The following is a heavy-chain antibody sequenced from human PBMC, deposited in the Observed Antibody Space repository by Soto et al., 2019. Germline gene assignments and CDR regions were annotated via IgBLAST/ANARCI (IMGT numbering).Heavy chain of an antibody. CDR3: ARLVAARYYYYYGMDV. CDR2: INHSGST. V-gene: IGHV4-34*01. J-gene: IGHJ6*02. Sequence: PSETLSLICAVYGGSFSGYYWSWIRQPPGKGLEWIGEINHSGSTNYNPSLKSRVTISVDTSKNQFSLKLSSVTAADTAVYYCARLVAARYYYYYGMDVWGQGTTVTVSS. CDR1: GGSFSGYY. D-gene: IGHD6-6*01.